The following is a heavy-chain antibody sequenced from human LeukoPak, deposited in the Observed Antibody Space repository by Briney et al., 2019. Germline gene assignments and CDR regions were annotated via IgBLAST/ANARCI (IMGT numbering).Heavy chain of an antibody. CDR3: AKTRQNDSSSWRRYYYYYMDV. D-gene: IGHD6-13*01. CDR2: ISGDGVST. Sequence: PGGSLRLSCAASGFTFDDYGLSWVRQAPGKGLEWVSSISGDGVSTYYGDSVKGRFTISRDNSKNTLYLQLNSLRAGDTAVYYCAKTRQNDSSSWRRYYYYYMDVWGKGTTVTISS. CDR1: GFTFDDYG. J-gene: IGHJ6*03. V-gene: IGHV3-23*01.